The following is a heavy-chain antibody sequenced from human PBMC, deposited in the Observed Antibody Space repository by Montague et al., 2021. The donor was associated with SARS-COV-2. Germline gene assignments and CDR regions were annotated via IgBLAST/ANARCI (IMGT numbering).Heavy chain of an antibody. D-gene: IGHD6-13*01. CDR3: ASRKSSSSWYYYYGMDA. V-gene: IGHV3-48*03. Sequence: LRLSCSASGFTFSSYEMNWVRQAPGKGLEWVSYISSSGSTIYYADSVKGRFTISRDNAKNSLYLQMNSLRAEDTAVYYCASRKSSSSWYYYYGMDAWGQGTTVTVSS. J-gene: IGHJ6*02. CDR1: GFTFSSYE. CDR2: ISSSGSTI.